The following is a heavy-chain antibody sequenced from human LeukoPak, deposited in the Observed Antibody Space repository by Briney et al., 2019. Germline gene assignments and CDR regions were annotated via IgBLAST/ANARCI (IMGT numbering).Heavy chain of an antibody. CDR1: GGSISSYY. Sequence: PSETLSLTCTVSGGSISSYYWSWIRQPAGKGLEWIGRIYTSGSTNYNPSLKSRVTMSVDTSRNQFSLKLSSVTAAGTAVYYCARGIYCSSTSCQGEFDYWGQGTLVTVSS. D-gene: IGHD2-2*01. J-gene: IGHJ4*02. V-gene: IGHV4-4*07. CDR2: IYTSGST. CDR3: ARGIYCSSTSCQGEFDY.